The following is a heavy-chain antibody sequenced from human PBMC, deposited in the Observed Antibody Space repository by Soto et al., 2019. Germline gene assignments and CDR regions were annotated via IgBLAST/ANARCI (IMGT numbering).Heavy chain of an antibody. Sequence: GGSLSLSCAASGFTFSSYAMSWVRQAPGKGLEWVSAISGSGGSTYYADSVKGRFTISRDNSKNTLYLQMNSLRAEDTAVYYCAKDMSVVPATNRKAYYYYGMDVWGQGTTVTVSS. V-gene: IGHV3-23*01. D-gene: IGHD2-2*01. CDR3: AKDMSVVPATNRKAYYYYGMDV. CDR1: GFTFSSYA. J-gene: IGHJ6*02. CDR2: ISGSGGST.